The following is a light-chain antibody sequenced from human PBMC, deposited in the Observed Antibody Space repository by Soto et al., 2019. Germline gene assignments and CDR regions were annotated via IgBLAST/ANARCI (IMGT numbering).Light chain of an antibody. CDR2: GVT. J-gene: IGLJ1*01. CDR1: SSDIGGHDD. CDR3: CSYTSDLTPYV. V-gene: IGLV2-14*03. Sequence: QSALTQPASVSGSPGQSITISCTGTSSDIGGHDDVSWYQQHPGKVPKLLLYGVTDQPSGVSDRFSGSKSGNVASLTISGLQAEEEADYYCCSYTSDLTPYVFGTGTKLTVL.